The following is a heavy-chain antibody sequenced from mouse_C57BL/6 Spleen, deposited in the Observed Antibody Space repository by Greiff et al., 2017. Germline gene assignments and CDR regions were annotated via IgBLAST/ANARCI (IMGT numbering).Heavy chain of an antibody. D-gene: IGHD2-5*01. Sequence: EVKLLESGPGLVKPSQSLSLTCSVTGYSITSGYYWNWIRQFPGNKLEWMGYISYDGSNNYNPSLKNRISITRDTSKNQFFLKLNSVTTEDTATYYCAGSNWNAMDYWGQGTSGTVSS. CDR3: AGSNWNAMDY. J-gene: IGHJ4*01. CDR2: ISYDGSN. CDR1: GYSITSGYY. V-gene: IGHV3-6*01.